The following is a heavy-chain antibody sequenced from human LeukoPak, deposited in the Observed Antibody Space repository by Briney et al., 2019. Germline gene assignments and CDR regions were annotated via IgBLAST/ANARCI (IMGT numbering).Heavy chain of an antibody. V-gene: IGHV3-48*03. Sequence: GGSLRLSCAASGFTFSSYGMNWVRQAPGKGLEWVSYISSSGSTIYYADSVKGRFTISRDNAKNSLYLQMNSLRAEDTAVYYCARDGCSSTSCYTRGGYYFDYWGQGTLVTVSS. D-gene: IGHD2-2*02. J-gene: IGHJ4*02. CDR3: ARDGCSSTSCYTRGGYYFDY. CDR2: ISSSGSTI. CDR1: GFTFSSYG.